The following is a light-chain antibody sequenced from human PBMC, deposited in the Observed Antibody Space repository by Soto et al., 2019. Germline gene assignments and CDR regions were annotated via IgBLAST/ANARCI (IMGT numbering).Light chain of an antibody. CDR3: MQGTHWPIT. J-gene: IGKJ5*01. V-gene: IGKV2-30*02. Sequence: DFVMTQSPLSLPVTLGQPASISCRSNQSLVHSDGXAYLSWFXQGPGRSPRRLIYKVSNRDSGVPPRFSRSGSGTDFALKISRVEAEDVGVYYCMQGTHWPITFGQGTRLEIK. CDR2: KVS. CDR1: QSLVHSDGXAY.